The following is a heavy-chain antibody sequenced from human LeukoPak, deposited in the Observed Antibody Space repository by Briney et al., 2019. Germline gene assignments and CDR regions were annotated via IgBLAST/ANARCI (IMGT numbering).Heavy chain of an antibody. J-gene: IGHJ5*02. V-gene: IGHV4-61*01. CDR1: GVSVSSSTYY. Sequence: NPSETLSLTCTVSGVSVSSSTYYWSWIRQPPGRGLEYIGYIYYSGSTNYNPSLKSRVIISVDTSKNQFSLQLSSVTAADTAVYYCATAGRGRYNWFDPWGQGTLVTVSS. CDR2: IYYSGST. CDR3: ATAGRGRYNWFDP. D-gene: IGHD3-16*01.